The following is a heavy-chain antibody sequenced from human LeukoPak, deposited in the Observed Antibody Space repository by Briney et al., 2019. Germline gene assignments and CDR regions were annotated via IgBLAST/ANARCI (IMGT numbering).Heavy chain of an antibody. CDR2: INPNSGDT. V-gene: IGHV1-2*02. D-gene: IGHD3-10*01. J-gene: IGHJ4*02. CDR1: GYTFTAYY. Sequence: ASVKVSCKTPGYTFTAYYIHWVRQAPGQGLEWMGWINPNSGDTNYAQKFQGRVIMTWDTSISTAYMELSRLRSDDTAVYYCARGPGETYYYGSGSYYRFFWGQGTLVTVSS. CDR3: ARGPGETYYYGSGSYYRFF.